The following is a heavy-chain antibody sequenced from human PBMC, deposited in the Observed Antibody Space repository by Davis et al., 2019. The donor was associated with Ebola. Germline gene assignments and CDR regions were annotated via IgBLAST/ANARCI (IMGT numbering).Heavy chain of an antibody. D-gene: IGHD3-3*01. CDR2: ISGSGSST. CDR1: GFVFSSYA. J-gene: IGHJ4*02. CDR3: AKAPVRFLEWFTTDY. V-gene: IGHV3-23*01. Sequence: GESLKISCAASGFVFSSYAMNWVRQAPGKGLEWVSAISGSGSSTHYAGSVKGRFTISRDNSRNTLYLQMNSLRAEDTAVYYCAKAPVRFLEWFTTDYWGKGTLVTVSS.